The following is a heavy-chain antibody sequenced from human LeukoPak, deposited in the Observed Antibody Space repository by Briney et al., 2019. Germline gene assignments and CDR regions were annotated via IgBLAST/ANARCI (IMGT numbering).Heavy chain of an antibody. CDR2: MNPNSGNT. Sequence: GASAKVSCKASGYTFTRYDINWVRQATGQGLEWMGWMNPNSGNTGYAQKFQGRVTMTRNTSISTAYMELSSLRSEDTAVYYCAKRSDRGVNDYWGQGTLVTVSS. CDR3: AKRSDRGVNDY. V-gene: IGHV1-8*01. CDR1: GYTFTRYD. J-gene: IGHJ4*02. D-gene: IGHD3-10*01.